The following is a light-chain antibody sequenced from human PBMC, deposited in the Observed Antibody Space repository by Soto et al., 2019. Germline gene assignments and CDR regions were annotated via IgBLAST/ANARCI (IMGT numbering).Light chain of an antibody. V-gene: IGLV2-14*01. CDR1: SSDVGGYNY. CDR3: SSYTSSSTLL. J-gene: IGLJ2*01. Sequence: SVLTQPASVSGSPGQSITISCTGTSSDVGGYNYVSWYQQHPGKAPKLMIYDVSNRPSGVSNRFSGSKSGNTASLTISGLQAEDEADYYRSSYTSSSTLLFGGGTKVTVL. CDR2: DVS.